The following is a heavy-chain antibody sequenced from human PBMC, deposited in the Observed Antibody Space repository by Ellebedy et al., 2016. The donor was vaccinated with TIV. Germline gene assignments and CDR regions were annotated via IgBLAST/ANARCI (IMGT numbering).Heavy chain of an antibody. CDR1: GGSISSSSYY. Sequence: SETLSLTCTVSGGSISSSSYYWGWIRQPPGMGLELIGCIYYIGSTYYNRSLKSRVTISVDTSKNQFSLNLSYVTAADTAVYYFARDRSKLVYGMDVWGQGTTVTVSS. CDR2: IYYIGST. V-gene: IGHV4-39*02. D-gene: IGHD2-8*02. CDR3: ARDRSKLVYGMDV. J-gene: IGHJ6*02.